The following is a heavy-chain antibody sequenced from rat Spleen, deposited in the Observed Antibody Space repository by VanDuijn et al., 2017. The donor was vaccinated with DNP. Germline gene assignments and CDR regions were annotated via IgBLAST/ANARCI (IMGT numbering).Heavy chain of an antibody. V-gene: IGHV5-22*01. CDR2: IGYPAYAP. CDR3: VRWNSGNFDY. CDR1: GFTFSAYY. J-gene: IGHJ2*01. D-gene: IGHD4-3*01. Sequence: EVQLVESGGGLVQAGRSLKLSCAASGFTFSAYYRAWVRPAPANGLEWVAYIGYPAYAPYSGYSVKGRFTISRDNAKSTLYLKMNSLISEDMATNYCVRWNSGNFDYWGKGVMVTVSS.